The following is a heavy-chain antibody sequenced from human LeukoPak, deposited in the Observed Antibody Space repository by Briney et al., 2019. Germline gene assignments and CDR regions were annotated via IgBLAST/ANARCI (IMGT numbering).Heavy chain of an antibody. J-gene: IGHJ4*02. D-gene: IGHD4-17*01. CDR3: ARDGGLYGDHDPFFDY. CDR1: GFTFSSYW. V-gene: IGHV3-74*01. CDR2: INSDGSST. Sequence: GGSLRLSCAASGFTFSSYWMPWVRQAPGKGLVWVSRINSDGSSTSYADSVKGRFTISRDNAKNTLYLQMNSLRAEDTAVYYCARDGGLYGDHDPFFDYWGQGTLVTVSS.